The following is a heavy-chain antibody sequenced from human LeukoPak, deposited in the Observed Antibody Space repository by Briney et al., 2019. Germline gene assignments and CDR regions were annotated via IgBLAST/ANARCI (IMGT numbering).Heavy chain of an antibody. CDR1: GYTFTSCY. Sequence: ASVKVSCKASGYTFTSCYMHWVRQAPGQGLEWMGIINPSGGSTSYAQKFQGRVTMTRDTSTSTVYMELSSLRSEDTAVYYCARDYGSRYYDSSGYEPLYYFDYWGQGNTVTVSS. J-gene: IGHJ4*03. CDR2: INPSGGST. V-gene: IGHV1-46*01. CDR3: ARDYGSRYYDSSGYEPLYYFDY. D-gene: IGHD3-22*01.